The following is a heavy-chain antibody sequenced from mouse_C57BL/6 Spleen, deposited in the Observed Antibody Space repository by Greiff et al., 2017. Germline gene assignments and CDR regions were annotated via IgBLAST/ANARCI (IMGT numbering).Heavy chain of an antibody. D-gene: IGHD1-1*01. CDR3: ARERGLLRESAMDY. J-gene: IGHJ4*01. CDR2: IYPGDGDT. V-gene: IGHV1-80*01. CDR1: GYAFSSYW. Sequence: VKVVESGAELVKPGASVKISCKASGYAFSSYWMNWVKQRPGKGLEWIGQIYPGDGDTNYNGKFKGKATLTADKSSSTAYMQLSSLTSEDSAVYFCARERGLLRESAMDYWGQGTSVTVAS.